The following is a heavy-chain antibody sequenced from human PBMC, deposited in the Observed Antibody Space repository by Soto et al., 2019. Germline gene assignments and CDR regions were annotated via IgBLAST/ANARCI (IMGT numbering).Heavy chain of an antibody. CDR3: ARGDIVVVVAGTDLYYYGREV. CDR2: IIPIFGTA. V-gene: IGHV1-69*13. CDR1: GGTFSSYA. D-gene: IGHD2-15*01. Sequence: SVNVSCKASGGTFSSYAISWVRQAPGEGLEWMGGIIPIFGTANYAQKFQGRVTITADESTSTAYMELSSLRSEDTAVYYCARGDIVVVVAGTDLYYYGREVSGNGNTVTVSP. J-gene: IGHJ6*04.